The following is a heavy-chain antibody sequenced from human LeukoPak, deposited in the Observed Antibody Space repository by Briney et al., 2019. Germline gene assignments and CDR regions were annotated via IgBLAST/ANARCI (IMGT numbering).Heavy chain of an antibody. D-gene: IGHD2-2*02. CDR1: GFTFDDYA. V-gene: IGHV3-9*01. J-gene: IGHJ4*02. CDR3: AKGAEEGHRYPPDY. Sequence: PGGSLRLSCAASGFTFDDYAMHSVRQAPGKGLEWVSGISWNSGSIGYADSVKGRFTISRDNAKNSLYLQMNSLRAEDTALYYCAKGAEEGHRYPPDYWGQGTLVTVSS. CDR2: ISWNSGSI.